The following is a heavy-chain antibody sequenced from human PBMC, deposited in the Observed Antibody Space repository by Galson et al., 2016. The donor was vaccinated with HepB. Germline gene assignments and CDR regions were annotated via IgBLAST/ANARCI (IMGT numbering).Heavy chain of an antibody. CDR3: AKDSILGATAGFYGIDD. J-gene: IGHJ6*02. CDR2: ISYDGNKE. CDR1: GFRFTYYG. D-gene: IGHD1-26*01. Sequence: SLRLSCAASGFRFTYYGLHWVRQAPGKGLEWVAVISYDGNKEYYADSVKGRFTIFRDNPKTTVYLEMNSLRVEDTAVYYCAKDSILGATAGFYGIDDWGQGTTVTVSS. V-gene: IGHV3-30*18.